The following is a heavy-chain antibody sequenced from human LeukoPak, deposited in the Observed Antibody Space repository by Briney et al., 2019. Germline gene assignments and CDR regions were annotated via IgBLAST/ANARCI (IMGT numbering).Heavy chain of an antibody. CDR2: ISGSGGTT. J-gene: IGHJ3*02. CDR3: AKDYYYDSSGYYYGDAFDI. D-gene: IGHD3-22*01. Sequence: GGSLRLSCAASGFTFSAYAMAWVRQAPGKGLEWVSTISGSGGTTYSVDSVKGRFTISRDNSKNILYLKVNSLRAGDTAVYYCAKDYYYDSSGYYYGDAFDIWGQGTMVTVSS. CDR1: GFTFSAYA. V-gene: IGHV3-23*01.